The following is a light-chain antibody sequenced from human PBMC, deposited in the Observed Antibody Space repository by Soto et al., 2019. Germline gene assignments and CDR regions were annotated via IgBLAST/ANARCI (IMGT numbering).Light chain of an antibody. CDR2: AAS. CDR1: ESVGTN. J-gene: IGKJ4*01. Sequence: EVVMTQSPASLSVSPGERATLSCRASESVGTNLAWYQQKPGQPPRLLIYAASTRATGIPARFSGSGSGTEFTLTISSLQSEDFAVYYCQQYDIATGFGGGTKVEIK. CDR3: QQYDIATG. V-gene: IGKV3-15*01.